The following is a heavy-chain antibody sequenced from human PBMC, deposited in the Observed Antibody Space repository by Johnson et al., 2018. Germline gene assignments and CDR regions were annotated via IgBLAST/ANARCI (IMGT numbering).Heavy chain of an antibody. V-gene: IGHV1-69*01. D-gene: IGHD4-11*01. Sequence: QVQLVETGAEVKKPGSSVKVSCKASGGIFSSNAIHWVRQAPGQGLEWMGGIIPLFGTANYAQKFQGRVTITADESTSTAYMELSSLGSADTAFYYCARSRPDRPYSNYDGGMGVWGQGTTVTVSS. J-gene: IGHJ6*02. CDR1: GGIFSSNA. CDR3: ARSRPDRPYSNYDGGMGV. CDR2: IIPLFGTA.